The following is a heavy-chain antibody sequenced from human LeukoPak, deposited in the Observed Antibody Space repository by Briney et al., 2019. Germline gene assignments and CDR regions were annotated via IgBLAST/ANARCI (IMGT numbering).Heavy chain of an antibody. J-gene: IGHJ4*02. Sequence: PGRSLRLSCAASGFTFSSNGMHWVRQAPGKGLEWVAVISYDGSNKYYADSVKGRFTISRDNSKNTLYLQMNSLRAEDTAVYYCAKAPWGLYDSSGYYYFHWGQGTLVTVSS. V-gene: IGHV3-30*18. CDR1: GFTFSSNG. CDR3: AKAPWGLYDSSGYYYFH. D-gene: IGHD3-22*01. CDR2: ISYDGSNK.